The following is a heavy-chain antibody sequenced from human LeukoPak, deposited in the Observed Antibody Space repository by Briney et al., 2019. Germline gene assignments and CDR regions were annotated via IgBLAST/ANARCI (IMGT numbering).Heavy chain of an antibody. Sequence: SVKVSCKAPGGTLISYAISWVRQAPGQGLEWMGGITPMFGTVKYAQMFRGRVTITADESTSTAYMELSSLRSEDTAVYYCARVEMATIGLFDYWGQGTLVTVSS. J-gene: IGHJ4*02. D-gene: IGHD5-24*01. V-gene: IGHV1-69*13. CDR2: ITPMFGTV. CDR3: ARVEMATIGLFDY. CDR1: GGTLISYA.